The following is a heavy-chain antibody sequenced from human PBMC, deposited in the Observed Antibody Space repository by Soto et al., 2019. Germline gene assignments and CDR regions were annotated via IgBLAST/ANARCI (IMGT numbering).Heavy chain of an antibody. Sequence: EVQLVESAGGLVQPGGSLRLSCAASGFTFSSYWMHWVRQAPGKGLVWVSRINSDGSSTSYADSVKGRFTISRDNAKNTLYLQMNSLRAEDTAVYYCARGKDSSGYYYPLQYWGQGTLVTVSS. CDR2: INSDGSST. D-gene: IGHD3-22*01. CDR3: ARGKDSSGYYYPLQY. J-gene: IGHJ4*02. V-gene: IGHV3-74*01. CDR1: GFTFSSYW.